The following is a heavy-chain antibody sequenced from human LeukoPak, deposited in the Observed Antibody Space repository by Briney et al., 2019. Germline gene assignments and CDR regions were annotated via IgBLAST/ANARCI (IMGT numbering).Heavy chain of an antibody. J-gene: IGHJ4*02. V-gene: IGHV4-34*01. Sequence: SSETLSFTCAVYGGSFSGYYWSWIRQPPRKGLEWIGEINHSGSTNYNPSLKSRVTISVDTSKNQFSLKLSSVTAADTAVYYCAKDPAGGSYSSYWGQGTLVTVSS. D-gene: IGHD1-26*01. CDR2: INHSGST. CDR1: GGSFSGYY. CDR3: AKDPAGGSYSSY.